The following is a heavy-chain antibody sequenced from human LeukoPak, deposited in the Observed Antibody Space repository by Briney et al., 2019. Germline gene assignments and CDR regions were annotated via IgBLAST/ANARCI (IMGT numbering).Heavy chain of an antibody. CDR1: GFTFSSYA. V-gene: IGHV3-23*01. D-gene: IGHD4-17*01. CDR3: ARAISGGTVTTFDY. Sequence: GGSLRLSCAASGFTFSSYAMSWVRQAPGKGLEWVSAISGSGGSTYYADSVKGRFTISRDNSKNTLYLQMNSLRAEDTAVYYCARAISGGTVTTFDYWGQGTLVTVSS. J-gene: IGHJ4*02. CDR2: ISGSGGST.